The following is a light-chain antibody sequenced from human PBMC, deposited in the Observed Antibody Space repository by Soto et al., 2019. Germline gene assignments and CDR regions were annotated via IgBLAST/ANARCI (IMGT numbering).Light chain of an antibody. V-gene: IGLV2-11*01. J-gene: IGLJ3*02. Sequence: QSALTQPRSVSGSPGQSVTISCSGTSSDVGGYDYVSWYQQHPGNAPKLMIYDVSERPSGVPDRFSGSKSGNTASLTISGLRAEDEADYYCCSYGCRSRVWVFGGGTKLTVL. CDR2: DVS. CDR3: CSYGCRSRVWV. CDR1: SSDVGGYDY.